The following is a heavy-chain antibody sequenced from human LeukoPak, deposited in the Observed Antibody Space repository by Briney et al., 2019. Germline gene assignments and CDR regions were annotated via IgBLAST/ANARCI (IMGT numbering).Heavy chain of an antibody. CDR1: GGSISIYY. Sequence: NPSETLSLTCSVSGGSISIYYWTWLRQIPGKGLEWIGYIYYTGTTNYNPLFESRATISVDTSKNQFLLKLTAVTAADTAVYFCARGEDFERYYLAYWGQGTLVTVSS. V-gene: IGHV4-59*01. CDR3: ARGEDFERYYLAY. CDR2: IYYTGTT. J-gene: IGHJ4*02. D-gene: IGHD3-9*01.